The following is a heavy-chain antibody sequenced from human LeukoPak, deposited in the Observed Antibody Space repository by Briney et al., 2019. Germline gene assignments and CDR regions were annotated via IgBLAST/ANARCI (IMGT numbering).Heavy chain of an antibody. CDR1: GGSISSSTYY. D-gene: IGHD2-15*01. CDR3: AREAPRNGVVVIAANYYYYYYMDV. Sequence: SETLSLTCTVSGGSISSSTYYWGWIRQPPGKGLEWIGSFYYSGSTYYNPSLKSRVTISVDTSKNQFSLKLSSVTAADTAVYYCAREAPRNGVVVIAANYYYYYYMDVWGKGTTVTVSS. V-gene: IGHV4-39*07. J-gene: IGHJ6*03. CDR2: FYYSGST.